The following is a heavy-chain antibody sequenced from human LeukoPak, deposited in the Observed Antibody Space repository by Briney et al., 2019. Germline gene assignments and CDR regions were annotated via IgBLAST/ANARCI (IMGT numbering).Heavy chain of an antibody. CDR1: GFTFDDYG. Sequence: GGSLRLSCAASGFTFDDYGMSWVRQAPGKGLEWVSSINWNGASTGYGDSVKGRFTISRDNAKNSLYLQMNSLRADDTALYLCARVSGGSYYGDFDYWGQGTLVTVSS. CDR3: ARVSGGSYYGDFDY. J-gene: IGHJ4*02. V-gene: IGHV3-20*01. CDR2: INWNGAST. D-gene: IGHD1-26*01.